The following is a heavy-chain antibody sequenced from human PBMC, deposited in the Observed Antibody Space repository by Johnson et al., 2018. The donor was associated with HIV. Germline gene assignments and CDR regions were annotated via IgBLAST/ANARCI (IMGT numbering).Heavy chain of an antibody. V-gene: IGHV3-43*01. CDR1: GFTFDDYT. CDR2: ISWDGGST. D-gene: IGHD3-9*01. J-gene: IGHJ3*02. CDR3: AKDPYDILTGYYTPVVFDI. Sequence: VQLVESGGGLVQPGGSLRLSCAASGFTFDDYTMHWVRQAPGKGLEWVSLISWDGGSTYYADSVEGRFTISRDNSKNSLYLQMNSLRTEDTALYYCAKDPYDILTGYYTPVVFDIWGQGTMVTVSS.